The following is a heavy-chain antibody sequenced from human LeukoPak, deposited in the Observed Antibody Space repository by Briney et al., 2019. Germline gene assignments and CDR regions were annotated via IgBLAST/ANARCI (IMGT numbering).Heavy chain of an antibody. CDR1: GGSFSGYY. D-gene: IGHD3-22*01. V-gene: IGHV4-34*01. CDR2: INHSGST. CDR3: ASGYYYDSIFFSSFQH. Sequence: SETLSLTCAVYGGSFSGYYWSWIRQPPGKGLEWIGEINHSGSTNYNPSLKSRVTISVDTSKNQFSLKLSSVTAADTAVYYCASGYYYDSIFFSSFQHWGQGTLFTVSS. J-gene: IGHJ1*01.